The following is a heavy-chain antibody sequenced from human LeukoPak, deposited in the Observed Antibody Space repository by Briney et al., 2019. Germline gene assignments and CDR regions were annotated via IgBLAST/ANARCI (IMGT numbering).Heavy chain of an antibody. J-gene: IGHJ5*02. D-gene: IGHD3-22*01. CDR3: ARDPDYYDSSGFDGEGFDP. Sequence: SETLSLTCTVSGGSISSYYWSWIRQPPGKGLEWIGYIYYSGSTNYNPSLKSRVTISVDTSKNQFSLKLSSVTAADTAVYYCARDPDYYDSSGFDGEGFDPWGQGTLVTVSS. CDR1: GGSISSYY. CDR2: IYYSGST. V-gene: IGHV4-59*12.